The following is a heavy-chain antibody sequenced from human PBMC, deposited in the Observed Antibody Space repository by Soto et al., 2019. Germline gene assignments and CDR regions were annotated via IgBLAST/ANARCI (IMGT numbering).Heavy chain of an antibody. D-gene: IGHD2-21*01. CDR3: ARRDCGSGRNCEFGAPAFAY. V-gene: IGHV3-23*01. CDR1: GFTFSNYD. J-gene: IGHJ4*02. Sequence: EVQLLESGGDLVQPGGSLRLSCAASGFTFSNYDMSWVRQAPGKGLEWVSSVSSSGSSTYYADSVKGRFTISRDNSKNTLYLQVSSLGAADTAVYHCARRDCGSGRNCEFGAPAFAYWGQGSLVTVTS. CDR2: VSSSGSST.